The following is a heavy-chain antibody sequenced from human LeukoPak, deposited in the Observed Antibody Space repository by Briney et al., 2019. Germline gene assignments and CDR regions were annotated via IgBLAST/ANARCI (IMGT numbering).Heavy chain of an antibody. CDR3: ARVQSSWGGRYFDWLPAFDI. CDR1: GGSFSGYF. D-gene: IGHD3-9*01. Sequence: SETLSLTCGVYGGSFSGYFWSWIRQTPGTGLEWIGDINHGGTTNYNPPLKSRVTISVDTSRNHYSLKMNSVTAADTAIYYCARVQSSWGGRYFDWLPAFDIWGQGAVVTVSS. V-gene: IGHV4-34*01. J-gene: IGHJ3*02. CDR2: INHGGTT.